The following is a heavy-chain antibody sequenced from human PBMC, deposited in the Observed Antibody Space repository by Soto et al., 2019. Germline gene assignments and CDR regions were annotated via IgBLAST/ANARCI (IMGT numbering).Heavy chain of an antibody. CDR2: ISAYNGNT. Sequence: ASVKVSCKASGSTFTSYAISWVRQAPGQGLEWMGWISAYNGNTNYAQKLQGRVTMTTDTSTSTAYMELRSLRSDDTAVYYCASTLRYFDWAPQPYFDGMDVWGQVTSVTVSS. CDR1: GSTFTSYA. V-gene: IGHV1-18*04. J-gene: IGHJ6*02. D-gene: IGHD3-9*01. CDR3: ASTLRYFDWAPQPYFDGMDV.